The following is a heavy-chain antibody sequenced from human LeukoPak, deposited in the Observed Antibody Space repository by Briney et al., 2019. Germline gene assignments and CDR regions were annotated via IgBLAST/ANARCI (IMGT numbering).Heavy chain of an antibody. Sequence: NPGGSLRLSCAAFGFTFRHYAVHWVRQAPGRGLEWVAVLSFDGAHKYYAESVKGRFTISKDNSNNTLFLQMDSLRLEDTALYYCVRARAGGLDYWGQGTLVTVSS. CDR2: LSFDGAHK. D-gene: IGHD3-16*01. J-gene: IGHJ4*02. V-gene: IGHV3-30*04. CDR3: VRARAGGLDY. CDR1: GFTFRHYA.